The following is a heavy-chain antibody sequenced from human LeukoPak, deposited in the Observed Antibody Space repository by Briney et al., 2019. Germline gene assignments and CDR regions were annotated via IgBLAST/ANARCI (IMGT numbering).Heavy chain of an antibody. J-gene: IGHJ3*02. D-gene: IGHD2-2*02. Sequence: SVTVSFKASGGTFIIYAISWVRQAPGQGLEWMGGIIPIFGTANYAQKFQGRVTITTDESTSTAYMELSSLRSEDTAVYYCASCYVEYQLLYLAFDIWGQGTMVTVSS. CDR2: IIPIFGTA. CDR3: ASCYVEYQLLYLAFDI. V-gene: IGHV1-69*05. CDR1: GGTFIIYA.